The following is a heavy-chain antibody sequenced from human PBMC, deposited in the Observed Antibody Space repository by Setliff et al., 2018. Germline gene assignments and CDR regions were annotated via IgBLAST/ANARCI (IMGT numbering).Heavy chain of an antibody. CDR1: GYTFTSYD. CDR3: AAEGRVGVPAANYYYYYGMDV. J-gene: IGHJ6*02. D-gene: IGHD2-2*01. Sequence: ASVKVSRKASGYTFTSYDINWVRQATGQGLEWMGWMNPNSGNTGYAQKFQGRVTMTRNTSTSTAYMELSSLRSEDTAVYYCAAEGRVGVPAANYYYYYGMDVWGQGTTVTVSS. CDR2: MNPNSGNT. V-gene: IGHV1-8*01.